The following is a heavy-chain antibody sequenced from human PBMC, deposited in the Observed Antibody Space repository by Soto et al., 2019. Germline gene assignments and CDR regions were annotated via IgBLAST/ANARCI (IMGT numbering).Heavy chain of an antibody. D-gene: IGHD4-17*01. CDR3: AIIFDGDYVPFDY. Sequence: SETLSLTCAVSGDSIISIYHWAWIRQPPGRSLEWIASIFHTGTTYYTPSLQSRVTISVDTSKNQFSLKLSSVTAADTAVYYCAIIFDGDYVPFDYWGQGTLVTVSS. V-gene: IGHV4-38-2*01. J-gene: IGHJ4*02. CDR1: GDSIISIYH. CDR2: IFHTGTT.